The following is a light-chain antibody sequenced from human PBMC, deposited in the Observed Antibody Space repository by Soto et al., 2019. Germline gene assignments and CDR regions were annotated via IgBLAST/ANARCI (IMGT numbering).Light chain of an antibody. J-gene: IGKJ1*01. Sequence: EIVMTQSPDSLAVSLGERATINCKSSQRVLYSSNNQNYLAWFQQKPGQPPKLLIYWASTRESGVPDRFSGSGSGTDFTLTISSLQAEDVAVYYFQQYLNSLRKFGQGTKVEIK. V-gene: IGKV4-1*01. CDR1: QRVLYSSNNQNY. CDR3: QQYLNSLRK. CDR2: WAS.